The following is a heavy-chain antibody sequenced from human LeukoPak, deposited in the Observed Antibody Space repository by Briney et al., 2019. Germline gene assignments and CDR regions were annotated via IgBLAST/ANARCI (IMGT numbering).Heavy chain of an antibody. CDR3: ARVFYDILTGYGIFDY. D-gene: IGHD3-9*01. CDR1: GFTVSSSY. CDR2: IYAGGTT. Sequence: GGSLRLSSEVSGFTVSSSYMSWVRQAPGKGLEWVPVIYAGGTTYYADSVKGRFTISRHNSKNTLYLQMNSLRADDTAVYYCARVFYDILTGYGIFDYWGQGTLVTVSS. V-gene: IGHV3-53*04. J-gene: IGHJ4*02.